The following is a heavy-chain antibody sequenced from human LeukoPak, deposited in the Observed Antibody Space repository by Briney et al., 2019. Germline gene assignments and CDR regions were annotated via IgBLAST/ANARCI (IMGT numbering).Heavy chain of an antibody. D-gene: IGHD3-16*02. V-gene: IGHV3-23*01. Sequence: GGSLRLSCAASGFTFSSYALTWVRQAPGKGLEWVSALSGSGGSTYYADSVKGRFTISRDNSKNTLYLQMNSLRAEDTAVYYCAKVMITFGGVIAPNYYSDYWGQGTLVTVSS. J-gene: IGHJ4*02. CDR3: AKVMITFGGVIAPNYYSDY. CDR1: GFTFSSYA. CDR2: LSGSGGST.